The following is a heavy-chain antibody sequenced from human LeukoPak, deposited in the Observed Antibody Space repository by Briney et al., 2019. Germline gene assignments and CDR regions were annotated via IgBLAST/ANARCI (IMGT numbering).Heavy chain of an antibody. D-gene: IGHD3-22*01. Sequence: PGGSLRLSCAASGFTFSDYYMSWLRQAPGKGLEWVSYISSSGSTIYYADSVKGRFTISRDNAKNSLHLQMNSLRVEDTAVYYCARVRSGYYHDAFDIWGQGTMVTVSS. CDR2: ISSSGSTI. J-gene: IGHJ3*02. CDR3: ARVRSGYYHDAFDI. V-gene: IGHV3-11*04. CDR1: GFTFSDYY.